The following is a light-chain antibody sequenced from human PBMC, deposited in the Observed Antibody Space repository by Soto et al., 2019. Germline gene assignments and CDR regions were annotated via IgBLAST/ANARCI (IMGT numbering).Light chain of an antibody. CDR1: SSDVGSYNL. Sequence: QSALTQSASVSGSPGQSITISCTGTSSDVGSYNLVSWYKQHPGKAPKLIIYEVYKRPSGISNRFSGSKSGNTASPTISGLQAEDEADYYCSSYAAITSLVFGGGTKLTVL. CDR3: SSYAAITSLV. J-gene: IGLJ2*01. V-gene: IGLV2-23*02. CDR2: EVY.